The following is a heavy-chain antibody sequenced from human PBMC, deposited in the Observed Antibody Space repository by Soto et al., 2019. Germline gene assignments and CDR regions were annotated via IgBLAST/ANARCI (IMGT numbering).Heavy chain of an antibody. D-gene: IGHD1-26*01. CDR2: ISGSGDNT. CDR3: AKCGIWGGTWGHPNY. CDR1: GFTFSSYA. Sequence: EVQLLESGGGLVQPGGSLRLSCVTSGFTFSSYAMSWVRQAPEKGLAWVSGISGSGDNTYYADSVKGRFTISRDNSKNTLYLQMDGLRAEDTAVYYFAKCGIWGGTWGHPNYWGQGTLVTVSS. J-gene: IGHJ4*02. V-gene: IGHV3-23*01.